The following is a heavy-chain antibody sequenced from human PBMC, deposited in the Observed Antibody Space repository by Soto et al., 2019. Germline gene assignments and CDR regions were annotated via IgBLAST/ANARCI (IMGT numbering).Heavy chain of an antibody. CDR1: GFTFDDYT. Sequence: EVQLVESGGGVVQPGGSLRLSCAASGFTFDDYTMHWLRQAAGKGLEWVSLISWDGGSTYYADSVKGRFTISKDNSKNSLYLQMNSLRTEDTALYYCANVVAAKYYYYGMDVWGQGTTVTVSS. CDR3: ANVVAAKYYYYGMDV. V-gene: IGHV3-43*01. J-gene: IGHJ6*02. CDR2: ISWDGGST. D-gene: IGHD2-15*01.